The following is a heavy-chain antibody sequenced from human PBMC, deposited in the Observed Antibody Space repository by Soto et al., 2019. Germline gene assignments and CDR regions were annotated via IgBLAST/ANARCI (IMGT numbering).Heavy chain of an antibody. D-gene: IGHD2-15*01. CDR2: INPYNANT. CDR3: ARDWTSPSCVSSSCPRGGWFDP. Sequence: QVQLVQSGPEVKKPGASVKVSCKASGYTLTDHGISWVRQAPGQGLEWMGWINPYNANTRYGEKVQGRVTMTTDTSSTVYMALTGLTSDGTAVYYCARDWTSPSCVSSSCPRGGWFDPWGQGTLVTVSS. CDR1: GYTLTDHG. V-gene: IGHV1-18*04. J-gene: IGHJ5*02.